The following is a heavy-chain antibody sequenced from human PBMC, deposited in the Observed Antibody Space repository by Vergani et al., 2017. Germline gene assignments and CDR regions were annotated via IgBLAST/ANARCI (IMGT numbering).Heavy chain of an antibody. CDR2: LSASDRRT. CDR3: AKVGRSEVAGTFGAFDI. V-gene: IGHV3-23*01. CDR1: GFTFIMHA. D-gene: IGHD6-19*01. J-gene: IGHJ3*02. Sequence: EVQLLESGGDLVQPGGSLRLSCAASGFTFIMHAMSWVRQAPGKGLEWVSTLSASDRRTHYADSVKGRFTISRDNSKNTLFLHMNSLRPEDTAVYYCAKVGRSEVAGTFGAFDIWGQGTMVIVS.